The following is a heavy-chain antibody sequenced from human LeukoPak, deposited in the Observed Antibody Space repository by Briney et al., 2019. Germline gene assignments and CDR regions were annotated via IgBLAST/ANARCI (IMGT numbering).Heavy chain of an antibody. J-gene: IGHJ4*02. V-gene: IGHV3-30-3*01. CDR1: GFTFRSYT. CDR3: ARAENSRWHNFDY. D-gene: IGHD4-11*01. Sequence: PTGGSLRLSCAASGFTFRSYTMHWVRQAPGKGLEWVTVISYDGSQEDYADSVKGRFTISRDNSKNTLYLQMNSLRAEDTAEYYCARAENSRWHNFDYWGQGTLVTVSS. CDR2: ISYDGSQE.